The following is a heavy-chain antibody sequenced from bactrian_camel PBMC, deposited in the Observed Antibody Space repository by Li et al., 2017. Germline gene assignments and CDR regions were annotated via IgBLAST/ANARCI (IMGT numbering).Heavy chain of an antibody. J-gene: IGHJ6*01. V-gene: IGHV3S31*01. CDR3: AASTSRCVWYRIARIDFGI. Sequence: VQLVESGGGLVQPGGSLRLSCAASGFSFSNYPMSWVRQAPGKALEWVSTINARGVNIYYADSVKGRFTISRDNAKNTLYLQLNSLKPEDTATYYCAASTSRCVWYRIARIDFGIWGQGTQVTVS. CDR1: GFSFSNYP. D-gene: IGHD6*01. CDR2: INARGVNI.